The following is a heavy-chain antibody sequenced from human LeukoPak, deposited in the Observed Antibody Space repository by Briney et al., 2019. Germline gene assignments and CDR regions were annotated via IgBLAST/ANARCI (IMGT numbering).Heavy chain of an antibody. CDR3: ARGGDIVVVVAATHYYYGMDV. Sequence: RASVKVSCKASGGTFSSYAISWVRQAPGQGLEWMGGIIPIFGTANYAQKFQGRVTITADGSTSTAYMELSSLRSEDTAVYYCARGGDIVVVVAATHYYYGMDVWGQGTTVTVSS. V-gene: IGHV1-69*01. CDR2: IIPIFGTA. J-gene: IGHJ6*02. D-gene: IGHD2-15*01. CDR1: GGTFSSYA.